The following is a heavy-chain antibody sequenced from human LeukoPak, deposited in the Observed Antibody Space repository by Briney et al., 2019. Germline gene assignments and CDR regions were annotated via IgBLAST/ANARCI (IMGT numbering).Heavy chain of an antibody. D-gene: IGHD3-22*01. Sequence: GGSLRLSCAASGFTFSSYAMTWVRQAPGKGLEWVSSISGSVDYTNYADSVKGRFTISRDNSKNTLYLQMNSLRAEDTAVYYCARGQYYDSSGYYIRYDYYYYGMDVWGQGTTVTVSS. CDR2: ISGSVDYT. CDR1: GFTFSSYA. J-gene: IGHJ6*02. CDR3: ARGQYYDSSGYYIRYDYYYYGMDV. V-gene: IGHV3-23*01.